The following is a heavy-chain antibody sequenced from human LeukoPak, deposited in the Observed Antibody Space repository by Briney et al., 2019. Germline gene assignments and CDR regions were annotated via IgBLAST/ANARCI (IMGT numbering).Heavy chain of an antibody. CDR1: GYTFTSYG. J-gene: IGHJ4*02. CDR3: ATSYYYDSSGYSQTGGDY. CDR2: ISAYNGNT. V-gene: IGHV1-18*01. Sequence: ASVKVSCKASGYTFTSYGISWVRQAPGQGLEWMGWISAYNGNTNYAQKLQGRVTMTTDTSTSTAYMELRSLRSDDTAVYYCATSYYYDSSGYSQTGGDYWGQGTLVTVSP. D-gene: IGHD3-22*01.